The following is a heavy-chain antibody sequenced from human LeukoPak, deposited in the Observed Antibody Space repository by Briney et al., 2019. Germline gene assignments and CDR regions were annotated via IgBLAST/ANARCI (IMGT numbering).Heavy chain of an antibody. D-gene: IGHD6-6*01. J-gene: IGHJ6*03. CDR3: ARDFSSSSTVYYYYYMDV. CDR2: ISYSGTT. CDR1: GFTLSSYS. Sequence: PGGSLRLSCAASGFTLSSYSMNWVRQPPGKGLEWIGTISYSGTTYYSPSLKSRVTISLDTSKNQFSLKLSSVTAADTTIYYCARDFSSSSTVYYYYYMDVWGKGTTVTVSS. V-gene: IGHV4-59*12.